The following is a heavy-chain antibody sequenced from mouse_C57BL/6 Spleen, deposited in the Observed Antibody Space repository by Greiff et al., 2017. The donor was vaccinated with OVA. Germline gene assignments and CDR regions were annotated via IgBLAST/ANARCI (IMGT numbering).Heavy chain of an antibody. CDR1: GYAFSSSW. Sequence: QVQLQQSGPELVKPGASVKISCKASGYAFSSSWMNWVKQRPGKGLEWIGRIYPGDGDTNYNGKFKGKATLTADKSSSTAYMQLSSLTSEDSAVYFCARGGYYGWGDYWGQGTSVTVSS. J-gene: IGHJ4*01. CDR3: ARGGYYGWGDY. V-gene: IGHV1-82*01. D-gene: IGHD1-1*02. CDR2: IYPGDGDT.